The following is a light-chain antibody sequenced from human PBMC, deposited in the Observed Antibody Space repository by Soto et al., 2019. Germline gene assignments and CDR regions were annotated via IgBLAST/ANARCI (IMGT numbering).Light chain of an antibody. CDR1: QSVSTY. Sequence: TVLTQSPATLSLSPGERAILSCRASQSVSTYLAWYQQKPGQAPRLLISDASNRATGIPARFSGSGSGTDFTLTISSLEPEDFAVYYCQQRSSWPLTFGGGTKVEIK. V-gene: IGKV3-11*01. CDR2: DAS. CDR3: QQRSSWPLT. J-gene: IGKJ4*01.